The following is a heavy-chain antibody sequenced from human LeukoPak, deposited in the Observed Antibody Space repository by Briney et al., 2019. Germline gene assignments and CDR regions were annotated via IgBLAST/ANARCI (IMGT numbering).Heavy chain of an antibody. J-gene: IGHJ4*02. Sequence: PGRSMRLSCAASGFTFSNAWIDWVRHAPWKGLEWVGRIKSKTDGGTTDYGAPVKGRFTISRDDSKNTLFLQMNSLKTEDTAVYYCTSDGRGYLYGHWGQGTLVTVSS. CDR2: IKSKTDGGTT. V-gene: IGHV3-15*07. CDR3: TSDGRGYLYGH. CDR1: GFTFSNAW. D-gene: IGHD5-18*01.